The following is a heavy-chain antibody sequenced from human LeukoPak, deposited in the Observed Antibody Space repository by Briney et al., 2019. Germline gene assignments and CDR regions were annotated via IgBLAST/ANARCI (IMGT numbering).Heavy chain of an antibody. CDR3: ARLDSGYDSQTYYYYYYGMDV. D-gene: IGHD5-12*01. CDR2: IYYSGST. V-gene: IGHV4-59*08. Sequence: SETLSLTCTVSGGSISSYYWSWIRQPPGKGLEWIGYIYYSGSTSYNPSLKSRVTISVDTSKNQFSLKLSSVTAADTAVYYCARLDSGYDSQTYYYYYYGMDVWGQGTTVTVSS. CDR1: GGSISSYY. J-gene: IGHJ6*02.